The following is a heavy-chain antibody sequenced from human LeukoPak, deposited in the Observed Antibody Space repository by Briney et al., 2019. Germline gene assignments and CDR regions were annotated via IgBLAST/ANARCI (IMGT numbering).Heavy chain of an antibody. Sequence: GGSLRLSCAASGFTFSSYSMNWVRQAPGRGLEWVSYISSSSSTIYYADSVKGRFTISRDNAKNSLYLQMNSLRAEDTAVYYCARSFYGDYALSAFDIWGQGTMVTVSS. J-gene: IGHJ3*02. CDR3: ARSFYGDYALSAFDI. D-gene: IGHD4-17*01. CDR2: ISSSSSTI. CDR1: GFTFSSYS. V-gene: IGHV3-48*04.